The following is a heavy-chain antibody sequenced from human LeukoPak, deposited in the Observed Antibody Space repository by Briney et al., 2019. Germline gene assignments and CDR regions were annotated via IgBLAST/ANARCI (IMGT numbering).Heavy chain of an antibody. Sequence: ASVKVSCKASAFTITIYYMHWLRRAPGQGPEWMGWINPSTGATKSAQKFQGRVTMTVDTSISTVYMELSSLTSDDRAVYYCARDAGDSFDIWGQGTMVTVSS. CDR3: ARDAGDSFDI. D-gene: IGHD2-21*01. CDR1: AFTITIYY. V-gene: IGHV1-2*02. J-gene: IGHJ3*02. CDR2: INPSTGAT.